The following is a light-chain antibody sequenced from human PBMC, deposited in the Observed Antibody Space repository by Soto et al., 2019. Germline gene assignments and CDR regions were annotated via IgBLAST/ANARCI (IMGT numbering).Light chain of an antibody. Sequence: QSALTQPASVSGSPGQSITISCTGTSRDVGSYNLVSWYQQHPGKAPKLMIYEGSKRPSGVSNRFSGSKSGNTASLTISGLPAEDEADYYCCSYAGSSTHVVFGGGTTLAVL. CDR1: SRDVGSYNL. V-gene: IGLV2-23*01. J-gene: IGLJ2*01. CDR2: EGS. CDR3: CSYAGSSTHVV.